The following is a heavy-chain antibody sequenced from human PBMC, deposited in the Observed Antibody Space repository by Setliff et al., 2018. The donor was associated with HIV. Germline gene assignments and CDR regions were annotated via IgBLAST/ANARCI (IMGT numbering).Heavy chain of an antibody. CDR3: AKDYGDGHNWGAFDI. CDR1: GFTFDDYA. D-gene: IGHD1-1*01. Sequence: PGGSLRLSCEASGFTFDDYAMHWGRQAPGKGLEWVAGINWNSVSRAYADSVQGRFTISRDNAKNLVYLEMNSLRPEDTALYFCAKDYGDGHNWGAFDIWGQGIMGTVS. J-gene: IGHJ3*02. CDR2: INWNSVSR. V-gene: IGHV3-9*01.